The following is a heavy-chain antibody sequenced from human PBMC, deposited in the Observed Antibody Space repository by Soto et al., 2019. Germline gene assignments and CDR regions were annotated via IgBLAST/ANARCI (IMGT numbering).Heavy chain of an antibody. CDR1: GFTFSSYA. D-gene: IGHD2-15*01. Sequence: PGGSLRLSCTASGFTFSSYAMSWVRQAPGKGLEWASGISGSGGSTYYADSVKGRFTISRDNSKNTLYLQMNSLRAEDTAVYYCARDLGYCRAGSCPGWFDPWGQGTLVTVSS. J-gene: IGHJ5*02. CDR3: ARDLGYCRAGSCPGWFDP. CDR2: ISGSGGST. V-gene: IGHV3-23*01.